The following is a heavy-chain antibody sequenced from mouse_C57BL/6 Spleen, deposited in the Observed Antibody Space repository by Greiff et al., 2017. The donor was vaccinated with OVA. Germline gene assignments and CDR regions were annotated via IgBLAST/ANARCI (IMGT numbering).Heavy chain of an antibody. CDR2: ISNGGGST. D-gene: IGHD2-4*01. CDR1: GFTFSDYY. J-gene: IGHJ2*01. V-gene: IGHV5-12*01. CDR3: ARYDYDGVDY. Sequence: DVKLVESGGGLVQPGGSLKLSCAASGFTFSDYYMYWVRQTPEKRLEWVAYISNGGGSTYYPDTVKGRFTISRDNAKNTLYLQMSRLKSEDTAMYYCARYDYDGVDYWGQGTTLTVSS.